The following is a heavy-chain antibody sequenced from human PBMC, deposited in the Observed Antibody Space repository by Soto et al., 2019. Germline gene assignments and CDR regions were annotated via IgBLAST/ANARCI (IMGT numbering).Heavy chain of an antibody. CDR2: ISYSGYT. V-gene: IGHV4-59*01. CDR3: ARGPGGTSSGGFDY. CDR1: GGSISTYY. J-gene: IGHJ4*02. D-gene: IGHD3-10*01. Sequence: QVQLQESGPGLVKPSETLSLTCTVSGGSISTYYWSWIRQPPGKGLEWIGYISYSGYTKHNPSLKSRVTISVDTSKNQFSLKLRSLTAAATAVYYCARGPGGTSSGGFDYWGQGTLVTVSS.